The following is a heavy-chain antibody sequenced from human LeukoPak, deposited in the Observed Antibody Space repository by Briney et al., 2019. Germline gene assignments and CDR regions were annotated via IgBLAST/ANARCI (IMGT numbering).Heavy chain of an antibody. J-gene: IGHJ6*02. CDR2: FDPEDGET. V-gene: IGHV1-24*01. CDR1: GYTLTEMS. D-gene: IGHD2/OR15-2a*01. CDR3: TTCLNGAGQPVSIYYYGMDV. Sequence: ASVKVSCKVSGYTLTEMSIHWVRQAPGGGLEWMGGFDPEDGETVYAPKFQGRVTMTVDTSADTAYMELSSLRSEDTAVYYCTTCLNGAGQPVSIYYYGMDVWGQGTMVTVSS.